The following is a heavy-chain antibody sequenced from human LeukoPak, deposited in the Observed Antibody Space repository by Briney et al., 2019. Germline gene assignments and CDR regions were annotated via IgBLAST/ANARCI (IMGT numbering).Heavy chain of an antibody. CDR1: GFTVGSNY. CDR3: ARIETVADAFDI. CDR2: IYSGGST. Sequence: GGSLRLSCAASGFTVGSNYMTWVRQVPGKGLEWVSLIYSGGSTSYADSVRGRFTISRDNSKNTLYLQMNSLRAEDTAVYYCARIETVADAFDIWGQGTLVTVSS. V-gene: IGHV3-66*01. J-gene: IGHJ3*02. D-gene: IGHD1-1*01.